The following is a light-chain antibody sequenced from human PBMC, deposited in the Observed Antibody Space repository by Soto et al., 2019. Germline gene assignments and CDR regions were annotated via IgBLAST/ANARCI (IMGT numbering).Light chain of an antibody. J-gene: IGKJ2*01. Sequence: EIVLTQSPGTLSLSPGERATLSCRASQSVSSRYFAWYQQKPGQAPRLLIYGASGRATGIPYRFSGRGSGTDFTLTISRLEPEDFAVYYCQQYGSSPMYTFGQGTKLEIK. CDR1: QSVSSRY. CDR3: QQYGSSPMYT. CDR2: GAS. V-gene: IGKV3-20*01.